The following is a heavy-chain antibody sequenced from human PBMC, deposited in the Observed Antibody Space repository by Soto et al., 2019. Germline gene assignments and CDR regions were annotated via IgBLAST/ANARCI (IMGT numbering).Heavy chain of an antibody. Sequence: GGSRRLSCSASGGTFTSYAMHGGRQAPGQGLEYVSTVSSKGGSTYYADSVKGRFTISRDNSKNTLYLQMGSLRDEDTAVYYCVKDYGGNSLVWYYFDYWGQGTLVTVSS. CDR2: VSSKGGST. CDR1: GGTFTSYA. D-gene: IGHD2-21*02. CDR3: VKDYGGNSLVWYYFDY. J-gene: IGHJ4*02. V-gene: IGHV3-64D*06.